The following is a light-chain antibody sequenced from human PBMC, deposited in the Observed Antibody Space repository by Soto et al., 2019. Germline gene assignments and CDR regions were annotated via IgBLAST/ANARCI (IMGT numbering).Light chain of an antibody. CDR2: GVS. Sequence: EIVLTQSPGTLSLSPGERATLSCRASQSVSSNFFAWYQQKPGQAPRLLIYGVSSRATGIPDRFSGSGSGTDFTLTISRLEPEDFGIYYCQQYGSSPRTFGQGTKLEI. V-gene: IGKV3-20*01. CDR1: QSVSSNF. CDR3: QQYGSSPRT. J-gene: IGKJ2*01.